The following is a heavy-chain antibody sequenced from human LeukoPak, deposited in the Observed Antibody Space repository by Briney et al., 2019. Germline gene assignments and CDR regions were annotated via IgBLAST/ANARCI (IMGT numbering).Heavy chain of an antibody. D-gene: IGHD6-6*01. J-gene: IGHJ4*02. CDR1: GFTFSNYA. CDR2: INYSGGST. V-gene: IGHV3-23*01. Sequence: GGSLRLSCTASGFTFSNYAMSWVRQAPGKGLEWVSLINYSGGSTYYADSVKGRFTISRDNSKHTLYLQMNSLGVEDTAVYYCAKGGAALVSDYWGQGTLVTVSS. CDR3: AKGGAALVSDY.